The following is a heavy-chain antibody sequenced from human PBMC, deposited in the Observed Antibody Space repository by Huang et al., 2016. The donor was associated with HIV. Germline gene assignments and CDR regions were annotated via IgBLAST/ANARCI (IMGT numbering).Heavy chain of an antibody. D-gene: IGHD2-21*02. Sequence: QVQLVQSGAEVKKPGASVTVCCKGSGYSFITYYLHWVRQAPGQGRAWRAIINPSGGSTVYAPKCQGRVVMTYDTYTSTVYMELSNVRSEDTAVYYCARDPRWFYWGDDCYSGAFDYWGQGTLVTVSS. J-gene: IGHJ4*02. CDR3: ARDPRWFYWGDDCYSGAFDY. CDR1: GYSFITYY. CDR2: INPSGGST. V-gene: IGHV1-46*01.